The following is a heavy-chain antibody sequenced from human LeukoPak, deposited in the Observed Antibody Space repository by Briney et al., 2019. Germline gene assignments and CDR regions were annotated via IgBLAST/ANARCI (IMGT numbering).Heavy chain of an antibody. CDR3: AKDYYDKFAG. D-gene: IGHD3-9*01. J-gene: IGHJ4*02. CDR1: GFTFSSFG. CDR2: IWYDESNK. V-gene: IGHV3-30*02. Sequence: PGGSLRLSCAACGFTFSSFGMHWVPPGPGKGLGWVAFIWYDESNKYTADPVKGRFTISRDNSKNTLYLQMNSLRAEDTALYYCAKDYYDKFAGWGQVTLVTVAT.